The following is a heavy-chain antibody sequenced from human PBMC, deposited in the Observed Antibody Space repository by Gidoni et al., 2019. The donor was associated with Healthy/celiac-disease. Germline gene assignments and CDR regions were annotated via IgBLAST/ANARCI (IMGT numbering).Heavy chain of an antibody. J-gene: IGHJ4*02. CDR2: IIRIFGTA. D-gene: IGHD1-26*01. V-gene: IGHV1-69*01. CDR3: ASGGDSGSDCAREYYFDY. Sequence: QVQLVQSGAEVTKPGSSVKVSCKASGGSFSSYAISWVRQAPGQGLEWMGGIIRIFGTANSAQKFQGRVTITANESTSTAYMGMSSLRSEDTDVYYGASGGDSGSDCAREYYFDYWGQGTLVTVSS. CDR1: GGSFSSYA.